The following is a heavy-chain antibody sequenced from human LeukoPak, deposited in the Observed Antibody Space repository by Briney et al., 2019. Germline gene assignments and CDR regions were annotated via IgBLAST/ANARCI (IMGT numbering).Heavy chain of an antibody. CDR3: AKDLTPHITMIVVATLSSDY. V-gene: IGHV3-23*01. CDR1: GFTFSNYG. Sequence: GGSLELSCAASGFTFSNYGMSWVRQAPGKGLEWVSSISGSGDSTYYADSVKGRFTISRDNSKNTLYLQMNSLRAEDTAVYYCAKDLTPHITMIVVATLSSDYWGQGTLVTVSS. D-gene: IGHD3-22*01. J-gene: IGHJ4*02. CDR2: ISGSGDST.